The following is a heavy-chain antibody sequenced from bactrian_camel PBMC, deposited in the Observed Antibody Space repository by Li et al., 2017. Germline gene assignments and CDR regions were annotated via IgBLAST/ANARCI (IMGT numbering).Heavy chain of an antibody. J-gene: IGHJ4*01. CDR2: ITDGST. Sequence: HVQLVESGGDSVQAGGSLRLSCAASRDTLNSYCMGWFRQSPGKEREEVATITDGSTRYAESVRGRFTIPRDNAKNTVYLQMNSLKSVDMALYYCALDTAWGGYRSWGQGTQVTVS. V-gene: IGHV3S53*01. CDR1: RDTLNSYC. CDR3: ALDTAWGGYRS. D-gene: IGHD5*01.